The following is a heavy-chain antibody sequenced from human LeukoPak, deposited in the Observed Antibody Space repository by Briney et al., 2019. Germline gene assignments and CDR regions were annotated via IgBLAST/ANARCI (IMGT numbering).Heavy chain of an antibody. CDR1: GFTVSSTY. J-gene: IGHJ4*02. Sequence: GGSLRLSCAASGFTVSSTYMSWVRQAPGKGLEWVSVFYSGDTTYYANSVKGRFTISRDNSKNMLYLQMNSLRAEDTAVYYCARRLLTGYYEFWGQGTLVTVSS. D-gene: IGHD3-9*01. CDR2: FYSGDTT. CDR3: ARRLLTGYYEF. V-gene: IGHV3-66*01.